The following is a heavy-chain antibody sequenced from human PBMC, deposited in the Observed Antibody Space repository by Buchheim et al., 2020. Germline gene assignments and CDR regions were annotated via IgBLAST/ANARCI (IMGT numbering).Heavy chain of an antibody. Sequence: QVQLQQWGAGLLKPSETLSLTCAVYGGSFSDYSWSWIRQPPGRGLEWIGDINHSGSTNYNPSLKSRVTISVDTSKKPVSLKVTSVTAADTAVYYCARLDGSSSWYWFDPWGQGTL. V-gene: IGHV4-34*01. CDR1: GGSFSDYS. CDR2: INHSGST. CDR3: ARLDGSSSWYWFDP. D-gene: IGHD6-13*01. J-gene: IGHJ5*02.